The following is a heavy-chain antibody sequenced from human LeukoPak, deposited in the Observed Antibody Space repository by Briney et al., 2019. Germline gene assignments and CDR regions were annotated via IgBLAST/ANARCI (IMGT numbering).Heavy chain of an antibody. Sequence: GESLKISCKGSGYSFTNYWIGWVRQMPGKGLEWMGVIYPGDSDTRYSPSFQGQVTISADKSISTAYLQWSSLKASDTAMYYCARLYYYDSSGYYSGRAFDIWGQGTMVTVSS. V-gene: IGHV5-51*01. CDR3: ARLYYYDSSGYYSGRAFDI. J-gene: IGHJ3*02. CDR2: IYPGDSDT. D-gene: IGHD3-22*01. CDR1: GYSFTNYW.